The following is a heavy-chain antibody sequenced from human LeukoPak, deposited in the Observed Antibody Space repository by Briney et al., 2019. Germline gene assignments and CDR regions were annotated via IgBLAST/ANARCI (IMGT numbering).Heavy chain of an antibody. CDR2: ISYDGSNK. CDR1: GFTFSSYA. Sequence: GGSPRLSCAASGFTFSSYAMHWVRQAPGKGLEWVAVISYDGSNKYYADSVKGRFTISRDNSKNTLYLQMNSLRAEGTAVYYCARDEGAVAGTKVGPHDYWGQGTLVTVSS. J-gene: IGHJ4*02. D-gene: IGHD6-19*01. V-gene: IGHV3-30*04. CDR3: ARDEGAVAGTKVGPHDY.